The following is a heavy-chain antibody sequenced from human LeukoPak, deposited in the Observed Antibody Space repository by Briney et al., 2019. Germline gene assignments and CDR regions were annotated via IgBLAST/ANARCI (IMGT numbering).Heavy chain of an antibody. J-gene: IGHJ4*02. CDR1: GFTFSSYS. CDR2: ISSSSSTI. Sequence: GGSLRLSCAASGFTFSSYSMNWVRQAPGKGLEWVSYISSSSSTIYYADSVKGRFAISRDNAKNSLYLQMNSLRAEDTAVYYCARNQRRLDYWGQGTLVTVSS. CDR3: ARNQRRLDY. D-gene: IGHD1-14*01. V-gene: IGHV3-48*04.